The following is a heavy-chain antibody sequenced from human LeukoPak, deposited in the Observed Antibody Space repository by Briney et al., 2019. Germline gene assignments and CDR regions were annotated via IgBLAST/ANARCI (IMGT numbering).Heavy chain of an antibody. J-gene: IGHJ4*02. D-gene: IGHD1-14*01. CDR3: ATLRVHHQG. Sequence: GASVKVSCKASGYTFSGYYMHWARQAPGQGLEWMGGIIPIFGTANHAQKFQGRVTITADESTSTAYMELSSLRSEDTAVYYCATLRVHHQGWGQGTLVTVSS. CDR1: GYTFSGYY. V-gene: IGHV1-69*13. CDR2: IIPIFGTA.